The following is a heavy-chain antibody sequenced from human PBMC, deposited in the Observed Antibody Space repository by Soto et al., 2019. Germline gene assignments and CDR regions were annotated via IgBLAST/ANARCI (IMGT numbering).Heavy chain of an antibody. Sequence: SETRSLTCSLSRHTSTSYDWGWMRHSPGTGLEXIGHIHNSWTSTHNPSLNLRVTISIDMSKKKFSLKLTSFTSADTDVYYCARDFYDSVGYTWFDSWSEGAPVTVSS. D-gene: IGHD3-22*01. J-gene: IGHJ5*01. CDR1: RHTSTSYD. CDR2: IHNSWTS. CDR3: ARDFYDSVGYTWFDS. V-gene: IGHV4-59*01.